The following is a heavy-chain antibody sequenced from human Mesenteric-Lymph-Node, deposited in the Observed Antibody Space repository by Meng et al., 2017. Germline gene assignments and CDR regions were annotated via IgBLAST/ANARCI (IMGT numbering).Heavy chain of an antibody. CDR2: IYHSGST. CDR1: GGSISSINW. J-gene: IGHJ5*02. Sequence: QVKRQEVGPGLVKPSDTLSPTCAVSGGSISSINWWTWVRQPPGKGLEWIGEIYHSGSTNYNPSLKSRVTISVDKSKNQFSLKLSSVTAADTAVYYCARVAAAGNEWFDPWGQGTLVTVSS. V-gene: IGHV4-4*02. D-gene: IGHD6-13*01. CDR3: ARVAAAGNEWFDP.